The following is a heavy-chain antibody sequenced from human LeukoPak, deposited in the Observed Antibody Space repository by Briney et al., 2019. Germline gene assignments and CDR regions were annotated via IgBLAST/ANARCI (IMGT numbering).Heavy chain of an antibody. CDR1: GYTFVSSD. D-gene: IGHD3-16*01. J-gene: IGHJ4*02. Sequence: ASVKVSCKASGYTFVSSDIHWVRQATGQGLEWMGWMNPNSGNTGYAQKFQGRVTMTRDTSTSTVYMELSSLRSGDTAVYYCARDLGEFPFDYWGQGTLVTVSS. V-gene: IGHV1-8*01. CDR3: ARDLGEFPFDY. CDR2: MNPNSGNT.